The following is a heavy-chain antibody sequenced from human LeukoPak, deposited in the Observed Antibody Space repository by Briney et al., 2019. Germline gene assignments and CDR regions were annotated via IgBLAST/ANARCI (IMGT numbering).Heavy chain of an antibody. CDR3: AGDWYYYDSSGYYYRNSVGY. D-gene: IGHD3-22*01. CDR1: SFTVRDYY. CDR2: VSSSGSTI. Sequence: PGGSLTLSCAASSFTVRDYYMSWIRQAPREGMEWHSYVSSSGSTIYYADSVKVLFTISRDNAKNSLYLQINRLRAEDTAVYYCAGDWYYYDSSGYYYRNSVGYWGQGTLVTVSS. J-gene: IGHJ4*02. V-gene: IGHV3-11*01.